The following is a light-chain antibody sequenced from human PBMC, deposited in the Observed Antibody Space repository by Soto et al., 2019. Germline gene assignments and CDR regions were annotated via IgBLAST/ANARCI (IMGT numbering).Light chain of an antibody. CDR3: QQSYITPVT. Sequence: IPLTHIPSSLSAPFCYRVIITCRASQDIRSDLGWYQQRPGKAPNLLIYAASSLQSGVPSRFSGSGSGTDFTLTISSLQPEDFATYYCQQSYITPVTFGQGTKVDIK. V-gene: IGKV1-39*01. J-gene: IGKJ1*01. CDR2: AAS. CDR1: QDIRSD.